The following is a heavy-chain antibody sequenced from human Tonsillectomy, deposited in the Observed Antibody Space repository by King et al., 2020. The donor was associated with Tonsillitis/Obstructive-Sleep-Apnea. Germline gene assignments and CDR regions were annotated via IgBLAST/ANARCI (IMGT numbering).Heavy chain of an antibody. CDR2: IYAGDSDT. J-gene: IGHJ6*03. CDR1: GYSFANYW. Sequence: VQLVQSGAEVKKPGESLKISCKGSGYSFANYWIGWVRQMPGKGLEWMGIIYAGDSDTRYSPSFQGKGTISADKSISTAYLQWSSLKASDTAMYYRARWAFQSDYYMDVWGKGTTVTVSS. CDR3: ARWAFQSDYYMDV. V-gene: IGHV5-51*01.